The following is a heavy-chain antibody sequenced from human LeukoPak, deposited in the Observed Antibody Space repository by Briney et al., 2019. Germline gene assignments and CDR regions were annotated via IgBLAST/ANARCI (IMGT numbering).Heavy chain of an antibody. V-gene: IGHV4-39*07. CDR3: ATTTGGPYNWFDP. J-gene: IGHJ5*02. CDR2: IYSRGST. Sequence: PSETLSLTCIVSGGSISSSNYYWGWIRQSPGKGLEWIGSIYSRGSTYYNPSLKSRVIVSSDMSKNQFSLMLNSVTAADTAVYYCATTTGGPYNWFDPWGQGTLVTVYS. CDR1: GGSISSSNYY. D-gene: IGHD1-1*01.